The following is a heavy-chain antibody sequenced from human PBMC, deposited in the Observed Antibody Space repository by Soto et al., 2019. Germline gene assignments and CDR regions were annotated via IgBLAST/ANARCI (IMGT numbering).Heavy chain of an antibody. CDR2: ISSSGGTI. V-gene: IGHV3-64D*06. J-gene: IGHJ5*02. CDR3: VKSTYYYDTSGLNWFDP. Sequence: GGSLRLSCSASGFTFSSYTMHWFRQAPGKGLEYVSAISSSGGTIYYADSVKGRSTISRDNSKNTLFLQMSSLRTEDTAVYYCVKSTYYYDTSGLNWFDPWGQGTLVTVS. D-gene: IGHD3-22*01. CDR1: GFTFSSYT.